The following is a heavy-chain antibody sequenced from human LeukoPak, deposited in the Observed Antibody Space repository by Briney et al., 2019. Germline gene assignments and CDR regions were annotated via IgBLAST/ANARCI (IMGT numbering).Heavy chain of an antibody. Sequence: GSLRLSCAASGFTFSSYAMSWVRQAPGKGLEWIGSIYYSGSTYYNPSLKSRVTISVDTSKNQFSLKLSSVTAADMAVYYCAREGVYYFDYWGQGTLVTVSS. CDR2: IYYSGST. V-gene: IGHV4-39*07. CDR1: GFTFSSYA. J-gene: IGHJ4*02. D-gene: IGHD2-8*01. CDR3: AREGVYYFDY.